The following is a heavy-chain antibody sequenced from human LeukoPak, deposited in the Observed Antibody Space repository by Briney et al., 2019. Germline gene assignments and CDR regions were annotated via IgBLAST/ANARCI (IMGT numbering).Heavy chain of an antibody. V-gene: IGHV3-33*01. CDR1: GFTFSNYA. D-gene: IGHD2-15*01. Sequence: PGGSLRLSCEASGFTFSNYAFHWVRQAPGKGLEWVAVIWYDGSNDYYANSVKGRFTISRDNSKNTLYLQMNSLRAEDTAIYYCAREADCSGGNCYWGAFDIWGQGTMVTVSS. J-gene: IGHJ3*02. CDR2: IWYDGSND. CDR3: AREADCSGGNCYWGAFDI.